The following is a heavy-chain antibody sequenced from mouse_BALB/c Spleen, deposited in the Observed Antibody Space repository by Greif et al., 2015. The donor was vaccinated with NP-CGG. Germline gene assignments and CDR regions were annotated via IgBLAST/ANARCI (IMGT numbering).Heavy chain of an antibody. D-gene: IGHD1-2*01. CDR1: GYTFTSYW. CDR2: IDPSDSET. Sequence: VHLVESGAELLKPGAPVKLSCKASGYTFTSYWMNWVKQRPGRGLEWIGRIDPSDSETHYNQKFKDKATLTVDKSSSTAYIQLSSLTSEDSAVYYCARSPATYWYFDVWGAGTTVTVSS. J-gene: IGHJ1*01. CDR3: ARSPATYWYFDV. V-gene: IGHV1-69*02.